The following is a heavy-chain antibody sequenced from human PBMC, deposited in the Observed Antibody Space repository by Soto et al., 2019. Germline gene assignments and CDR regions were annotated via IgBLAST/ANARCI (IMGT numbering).Heavy chain of an antibody. D-gene: IGHD3-22*01. CDR3: ARNGYYYDSSGYYRHFDY. CDR2: IYYSGST. J-gene: IGHJ4*02. CDR1: GGSVSSGSYY. Sequence: QVQLQESGPGLVKPSETLSLTCTVSGGSVSSGSYYWSWIRQPPGKGLEWIGYIYYSGSTNYNPSLKSGVTISVDTSKNQFSLKLSSVTAADTAVYYCARNGYYYDSSGYYRHFDYWGQGTLVTVSS. V-gene: IGHV4-61*01.